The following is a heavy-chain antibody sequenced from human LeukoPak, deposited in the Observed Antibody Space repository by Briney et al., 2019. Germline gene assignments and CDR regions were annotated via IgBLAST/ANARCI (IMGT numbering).Heavy chain of an antibody. Sequence: PSQTLSLTCTVSGGSISSGSYYWSWIRQPAGKGLEWIVRIYTSGSTNYNPSLKSRVTISVDTSKNQFSLKLSSVTAADTAIYFCARVAGDLGLDAFDIWGQGTMVTVSS. CDR3: ARVAGDLGLDAFDI. CDR1: GGSISSGSYY. V-gene: IGHV4-61*02. D-gene: IGHD2-21*02. J-gene: IGHJ3*02. CDR2: IYTSGST.